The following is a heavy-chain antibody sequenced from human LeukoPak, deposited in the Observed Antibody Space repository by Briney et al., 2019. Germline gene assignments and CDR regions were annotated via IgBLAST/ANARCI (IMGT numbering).Heavy chain of an antibody. V-gene: IGHV3-7*01. CDR3: ARDTGTTVTTYFDY. D-gene: IGHD4-17*01. CDR2: IKQDGSEK. CDR1: GFTFSSYW. Sequence: PGGSLRLSCAASGFTFSSYWMSWVRQAPGKGLEWVANIKQDGSEKYYVDSVKGRFTISRDNAKNSLYLQMNSLRAEDTAVYYCARDTGTTVTTYFDYWGQGTLVTVSS. J-gene: IGHJ4*02.